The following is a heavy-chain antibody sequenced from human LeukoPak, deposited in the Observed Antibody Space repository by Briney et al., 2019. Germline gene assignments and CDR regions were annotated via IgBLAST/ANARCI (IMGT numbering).Heavy chain of an antibody. Sequence: SVKLSCNASGGTFSSYAISWVRQAPGQGLEWMGGIIPIFGTANYAQKFQGRVTITADESTSTAYMELSRLRSEDTAVYYCARDIVVVPAVGLNYYYYGMDVWGKGTTVTVSS. CDR1: GGTFSSYA. V-gene: IGHV1-69*13. CDR2: IIPIFGTA. CDR3: ARDIVVVPAVGLNYYYYGMDV. D-gene: IGHD2-2*01. J-gene: IGHJ6*04.